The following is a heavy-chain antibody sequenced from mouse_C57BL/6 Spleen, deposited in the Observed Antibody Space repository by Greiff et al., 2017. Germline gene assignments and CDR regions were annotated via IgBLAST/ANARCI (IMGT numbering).Heavy chain of an antibody. CDR3: AKEGNKLDYVDY. CDR1: GYSFTDYN. Sequence: EVQLQQSGPELVKPGASVKISCKASGYSFTDYNMNWVKQRNGQSLEWIGVINPNYGTTSYNQKFKGKATLTVDQSSSTAYMQLNSLTSEDSAVYYCAKEGNKLDYVDYGGQGTTLTVSS. D-gene: IGHD4-1*01. V-gene: IGHV1-39*01. J-gene: IGHJ2*01. CDR2: INPNYGTT.